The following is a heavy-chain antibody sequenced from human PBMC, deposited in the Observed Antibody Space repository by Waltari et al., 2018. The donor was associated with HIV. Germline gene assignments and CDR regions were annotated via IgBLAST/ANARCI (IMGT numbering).Heavy chain of an antibody. V-gene: IGHV3-21*03. CDR3: AGGGYDYAWGTYRPFDY. CDR1: GFTSVTYN. D-gene: IGHD3-16*02. Sequence: EVQRVESGGGLVNGGGSLSVSWAASGFTSVTYNMKWVRQAPGKVLEWVSSISSVGSYIYYPDSFKGRFTISRDNAKNSLYLQMNSLRAEDTAVYYCAGGGYDYAWGTYRPFDYWGQGTLVTVSS. CDR2: ISSVGSYI. J-gene: IGHJ4*02.